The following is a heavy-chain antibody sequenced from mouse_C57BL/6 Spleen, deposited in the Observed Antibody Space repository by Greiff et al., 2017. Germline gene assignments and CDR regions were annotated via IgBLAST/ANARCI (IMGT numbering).Heavy chain of an antibody. CDR3: TKDLLRHYFDY. J-gene: IGHJ2*01. CDR1: GYTFTDYE. V-gene: IGHV1-15*01. CDR2: IDPETGGT. Sequence: VKLVESGAELVRPGASVTLSCKASGYTFTDYEMHWVKQTPVHGLEWIGAIDPETGGTAYNQKFKGKAILTADKSSSTAYMELRSLTSEDSAVYYCTKDLLRHYFDYWGQGTTLTVSS. D-gene: IGHD1-2*01.